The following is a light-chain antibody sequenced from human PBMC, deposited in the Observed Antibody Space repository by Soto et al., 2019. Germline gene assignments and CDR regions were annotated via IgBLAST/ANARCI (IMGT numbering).Light chain of an antibody. CDR2: DAS. CDR1: QSLGSS. J-gene: IGKJ4*01. CDR3: QHRSNWPSVT. V-gene: IGKV3-11*01. Sequence: EIVLTQSPATLSLSPGNRATLSCRASQSLGSSLAWYQHQPGQAPRLLIYDASNRATGIPARFSGSGSGTHFTLSISSLEPEDFAVYYCQHRSNWPSVTFGGGTKLEIK.